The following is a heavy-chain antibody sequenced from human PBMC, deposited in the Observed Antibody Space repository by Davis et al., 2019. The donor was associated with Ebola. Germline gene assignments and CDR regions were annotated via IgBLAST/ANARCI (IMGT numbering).Heavy chain of an antibody. CDR2: INPSGGST. CDR1: TYTFSSYT. V-gene: IGHV1-46*01. Sequence: AASVKVSCKASTYTFSSYTITWVRQAPGQGLEWMGIINPSGGSTSYAQKFQGRVTMTRDTSTSTVCMELSSLRSEDTAVYYCARAQFPTTSDHWGQGTLVTVSS. CDR3: ARAQFPTTSDH. J-gene: IGHJ4*02. D-gene: IGHD1-1*01.